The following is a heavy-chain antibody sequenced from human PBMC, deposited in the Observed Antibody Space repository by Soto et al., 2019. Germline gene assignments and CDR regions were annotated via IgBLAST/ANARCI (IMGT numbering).Heavy chain of an antibody. Sequence: SETLSLTCTVSGGSISSYYWSWIRQPPGKGLEWIGYIYYSGSTNYNPSLKSRVTISVDTSKNQFSLKLSSVTAADTAVYYCARLDGYCSGGSYTPLGWFDPWGQGTLVTVSS. CDR2: IYYSGST. J-gene: IGHJ5*02. D-gene: IGHD2-15*01. CDR1: GGSISSYY. CDR3: ARLDGYCSGGSYTPLGWFDP. V-gene: IGHV4-59*08.